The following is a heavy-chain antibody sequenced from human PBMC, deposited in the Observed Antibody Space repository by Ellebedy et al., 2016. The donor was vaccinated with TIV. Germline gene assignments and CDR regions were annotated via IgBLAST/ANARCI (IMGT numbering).Heavy chain of an antibody. CDR3: ARFTKDYFDWLLSDAFDI. CDR1: GGSISSYY. Sequence: SETLSLXXTVSGGSISSYYWSWIRQPPGKGLEWIGYIYYSGSTNYNPSLKSRVTISVDTSKNQFSLKLSSVTAADTAVYYCARFTKDYFDWLLSDAFDIWGQGTMVTVSS. J-gene: IGHJ3*02. V-gene: IGHV4-59*01. D-gene: IGHD3-9*01. CDR2: IYYSGST.